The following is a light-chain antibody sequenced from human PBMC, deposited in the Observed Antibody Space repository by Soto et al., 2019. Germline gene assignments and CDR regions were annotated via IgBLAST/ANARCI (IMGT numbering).Light chain of an antibody. Sequence: EIVLTQSPATLSLSPGERATLSCRASQSVSSYLAWYQQKPGQAPRLLIYDAYNRATGIPARFSGSGSGTDFTLTISSLEPEDFAVYSCQQRSNWPYTFGQGTKLEIK. CDR2: DAY. J-gene: IGKJ2*01. CDR3: QQRSNWPYT. V-gene: IGKV3-11*01. CDR1: QSVSSY.